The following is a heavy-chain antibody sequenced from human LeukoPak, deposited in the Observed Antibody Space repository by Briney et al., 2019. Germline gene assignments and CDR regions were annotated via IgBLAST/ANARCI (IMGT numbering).Heavy chain of an antibody. CDR1: GGSVSSGSYY. CDR2: IYYSGST. J-gene: IGHJ6*04. V-gene: IGHV4-61*01. Sequence: SETLSLTCTVSGGSVSSGSYYWSWIRQPPRKGLEWIGYIYYSGSTNYNPSLKSRVTISVDTSKNQFSLKLSSVTAADTAVYYCARDPGYYGMDVWGKGTTVTVSS. CDR3: ARDPGYYGMDV.